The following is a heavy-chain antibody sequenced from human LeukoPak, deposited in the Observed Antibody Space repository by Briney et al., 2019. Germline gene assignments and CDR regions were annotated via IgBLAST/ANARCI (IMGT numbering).Heavy chain of an antibody. CDR1: GFTFSSYA. CDR2: ISGSGGIT. V-gene: IGHV3-23*01. CDR3: AKTTTGYSSGRYPGWPVDY. D-gene: IGHD6-19*01. Sequence: GGSLSLSCAASGFTFSSYAIYWVRQAPGKGLKWVSGISGSGGITYFADPVKGRFTISRDNSKNTVYLQMNSLRVEDTAVYYCAKTTTGYSSGRYPGWPVDYWGQGTLVTVSS. J-gene: IGHJ4*02.